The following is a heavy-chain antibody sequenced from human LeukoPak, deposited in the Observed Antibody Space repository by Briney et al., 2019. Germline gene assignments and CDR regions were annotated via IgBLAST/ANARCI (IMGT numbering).Heavy chain of an antibody. D-gene: IGHD1-26*01. J-gene: IGHJ4*02. CDR2: IYPGDSDT. V-gene: IGHV5-51*01. Sequence: GESLKISCKGSGYSFSNYWIGWVRQMPGKGLEWMGIIYPGDSDTRYSPSFQGQVTISADKSISTAYLQWSSLKASDTAMYYCARPSSASSPYHFDYWGQGTLLTVSS. CDR3: ARPSSASSPYHFDY. CDR1: GYSFSNYW.